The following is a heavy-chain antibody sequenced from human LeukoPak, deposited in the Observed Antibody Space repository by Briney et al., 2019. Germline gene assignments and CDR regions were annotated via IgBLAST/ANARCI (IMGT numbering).Heavy chain of an antibody. CDR2: ISGSGDDL. CDR1: GFRFSTYV. J-gene: IGHJ4*02. CDR3: AKDSRVTPFDY. Sequence: GGSLRLSCAASGFRFSTYVMSWVRQAPGKGLEWVSGISGSGDDLYYIASVKGRFTISRDNSKNTLSLQMNSLRAEDTAVYYCAKDSRVTPFDYWGQGALVTVSS. D-gene: IGHD4-17*01. V-gene: IGHV3-23*01.